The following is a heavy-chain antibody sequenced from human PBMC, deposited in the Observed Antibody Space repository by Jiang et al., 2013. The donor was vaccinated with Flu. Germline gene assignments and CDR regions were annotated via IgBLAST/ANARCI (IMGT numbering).Heavy chain of an antibody. CDR2: IKQDGSEK. CDR3: ARGPVGATTYFDY. V-gene: IGHV3-7*03. D-gene: IGHD1-26*01. J-gene: IGHJ4*02. Sequence: QLLESGGGLVQPGGSLRLSCAASGFTFSSYWMSWVRQAPGKGLEWVANIKQDGSEKYYVDSVKGRFTISRDNAKNSLYLQMNSLRAEDTAVYYCARGPVGATTYFDYWGQGTLVTVSS. CDR1: GFTFSSYW.